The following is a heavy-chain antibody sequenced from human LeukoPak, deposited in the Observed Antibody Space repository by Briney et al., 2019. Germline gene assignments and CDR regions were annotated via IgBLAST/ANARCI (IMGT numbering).Heavy chain of an antibody. Sequence: SETLPLTCTVSGGSISSGNYWSWIRQPAGNGLEWIGRIYTSGSTNYNPSLKSRVTISVDTSKNQFSLKLSSVTAADTAVYYCAGNYYGSGSYYSEDRYWGQGTLVTVSS. CDR1: GGSISSGNY. J-gene: IGHJ4*02. V-gene: IGHV4-61*02. CDR3: AGNYYGSGSYYSEDRY. CDR2: IYTSGST. D-gene: IGHD3-10*01.